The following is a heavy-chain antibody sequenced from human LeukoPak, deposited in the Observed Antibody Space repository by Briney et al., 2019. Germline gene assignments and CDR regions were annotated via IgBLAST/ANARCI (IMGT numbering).Heavy chain of an antibody. Sequence: ASVKVSCKASGYTFTSYDINWVRQATGQGREWMGWMNPNSGNTGYAQKFQGRVTMTRNTSISTAYMELSSLRSEDTAVYYCARVLIADTFYYYYMDVWGKGTPVTVSS. CDR3: ARVLIADTFYYYYMDV. J-gene: IGHJ6*03. V-gene: IGHV1-8*01. CDR1: GYTFTSYD. CDR2: MNPNSGNT. D-gene: IGHD2-15*01.